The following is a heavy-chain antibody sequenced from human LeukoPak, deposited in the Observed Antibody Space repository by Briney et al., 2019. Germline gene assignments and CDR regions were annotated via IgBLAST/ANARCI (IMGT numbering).Heavy chain of an antibody. Sequence: PGGSLRLSCAASGFTFSSYAMHWVRQAPGKGLEWVAVISYDGSNKYYADSVKGRFTISRDNSKNTLYLQMNSLRAEDTAVYYCARNPKNGELLYPGLTAEVDYWGQGTLVTVSS. CDR2: ISYDGSNK. J-gene: IGHJ4*02. D-gene: IGHD1-26*01. CDR1: GFTFSSYA. CDR3: ARNPKNGELLYPGLTAEVDY. V-gene: IGHV3-30-3*01.